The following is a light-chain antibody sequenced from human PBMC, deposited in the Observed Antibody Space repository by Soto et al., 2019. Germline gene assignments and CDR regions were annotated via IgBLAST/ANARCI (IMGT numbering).Light chain of an antibody. CDR2: WAS. J-gene: IGKJ5*01. Sequence: VMTQSPDSLAVSLGERATINCRAGRIVLSNSDNKNYLAWFQQKPGQPPKLLFYWASTRESGVPDRFSGSGSATDFTLTISSLQAEDVAVYYCQQYHSDPITFGQGTRLEIK. CDR1: RIVLSNSDNKNY. CDR3: QQYHSDPIT. V-gene: IGKV4-1*01.